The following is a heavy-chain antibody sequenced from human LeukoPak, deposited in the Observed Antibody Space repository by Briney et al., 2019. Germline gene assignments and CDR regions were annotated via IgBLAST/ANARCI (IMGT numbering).Heavy chain of an antibody. D-gene: IGHD3-16*01. CDR1: GGSISSYY. V-gene: IGHV4-4*09. J-gene: IGHJ4*02. Sequence: PSETLSLTCTVSGGSISSYYWSWIRQPPGKGLEWIGYIYTSGSTNYNSSLKSRVTISVDTSKNQFSLELSSVTAADTAVYYCARRRSTRGTITYDYWGQGTLVTVSS. CDR2: IYTSGST. CDR3: ARRRSTRGTITYDY.